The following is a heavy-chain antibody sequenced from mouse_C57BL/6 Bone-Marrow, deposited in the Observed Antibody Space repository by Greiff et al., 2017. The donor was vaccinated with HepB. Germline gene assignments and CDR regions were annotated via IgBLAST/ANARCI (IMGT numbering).Heavy chain of an antibody. V-gene: IGHV10-1*01. D-gene: IGHD1-1*01. CDR2: IRSKSNNYAT. CDR1: GFSFNTYA. Sequence: EVQGVESGGGLVQPKGSLKLSCAASGFSFNTYAMNWVRQAPGKGLEWVARIRSKSNNYATYYADSVKDRFTISRDDSESMLYLQMNNLKTEDTAMYYCVRHSLRYRAMDYWGQGTSVTVSS. CDR3: VRHSLRYRAMDY. J-gene: IGHJ4*01.